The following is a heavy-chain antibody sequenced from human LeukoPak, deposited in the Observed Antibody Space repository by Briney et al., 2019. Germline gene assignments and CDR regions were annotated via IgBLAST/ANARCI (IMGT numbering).Heavy chain of an antibody. D-gene: IGHD7-27*01. V-gene: IGHV1-2*02. CDR2: INPNSGGT. CDR3: ARDLHNNWGSPELEDY. J-gene: IGHJ4*02. CDR1: GYTFTSYY. Sequence: GASVKVSCKASGYTFTSYYMHWVRQAPGQGLEWMGWINPNSGGTNYAQKFQGRVTMTRDTSISTAYMELSRLRSDDTAVYYCARDLHNNWGSPELEDYWGQGTLVTVSS.